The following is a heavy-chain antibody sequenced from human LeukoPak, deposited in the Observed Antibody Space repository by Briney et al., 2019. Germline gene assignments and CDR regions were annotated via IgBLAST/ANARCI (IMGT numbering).Heavy chain of an antibody. J-gene: IGHJ5*02. V-gene: IGHV3-21*05. D-gene: IGHD3-10*01. Sequence: PGGSLRLSCAASGFTFSSYSMNWVRQAPGKGLEWLSYISSSSSIIYYADSVKGRFTISRDNAKNSLYLQMNSLRAEDTAVYYCAGGGSGSYTNPHHWGQGTLVAVSS. CDR3: AGGGSGSYTNPHH. CDR1: GFTFSSYS. CDR2: ISSSSSII.